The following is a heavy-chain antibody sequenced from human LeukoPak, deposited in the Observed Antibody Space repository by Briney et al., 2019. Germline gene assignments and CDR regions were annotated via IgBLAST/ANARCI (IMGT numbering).Heavy chain of an antibody. CDR3: ARGGRSGNSNVFDI. J-gene: IGHJ3*02. V-gene: IGHV3-74*01. CDR1: GFTFSDYW. Sequence: GGSLRLSCAASGFTFSDYWMHWVRQAPGKGLVWVSRVNSDGSSTGYADSVKGRFTISRDNAKNTLYLQMNSLRAEDTAVYYCARGGRSGNSNVFDIWGQGKMVTVSS. CDR2: VNSDGSST. D-gene: IGHD4-23*01.